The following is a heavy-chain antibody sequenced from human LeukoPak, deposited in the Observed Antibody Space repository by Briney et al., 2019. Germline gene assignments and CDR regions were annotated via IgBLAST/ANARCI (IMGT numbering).Heavy chain of an antibody. CDR3: ARGARVRRIVVVTAQYYFDY. Sequence: KPSETLSLTCTVSGGSVSSASYYWSWIRQPPGKGLEWIGYIYYSGSTNYNPSLKSRVTISVDTSKNQFSLKLSSVTAADTAVYYRARGARVRRIVVVTAQYYFDYWGQGTLVTVSS. D-gene: IGHD2-21*02. J-gene: IGHJ4*02. V-gene: IGHV4-61*01. CDR1: GGSVSSASYY. CDR2: IYYSGST.